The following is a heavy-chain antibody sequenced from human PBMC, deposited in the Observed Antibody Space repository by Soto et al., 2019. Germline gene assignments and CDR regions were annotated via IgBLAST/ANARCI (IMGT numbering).Heavy chain of an antibody. D-gene: IGHD5-12*01. J-gene: IGHJ3*02. CDR2: ISYDGSNK. V-gene: IGHV3-30*03. CDR3: ARDDNYDATPGKGAFDI. Sequence: GGSLRLSCAASGFTFSSYGMHWVRQAPGKGLEWVAVISYDGSNKYYADSVKGRFTISRDNSKNTLYLQMNSLRAEDTAVYYCARDDNYDATPGKGAFDIWGQGTMVTVSS. CDR1: GFTFSSYG.